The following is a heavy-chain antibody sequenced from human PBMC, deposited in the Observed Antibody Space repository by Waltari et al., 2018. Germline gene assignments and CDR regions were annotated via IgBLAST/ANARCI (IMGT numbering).Heavy chain of an antibody. Sequence: EVQLVESGGGLVQPGGSLRLSCAASGFTVSSNYMSWVRQAPGKGLEWVSVIYSGGSTYYADSVKGRFTISRDNSKNTLYLQMNSLRAEDTAVYYCARLSIAAAGTDVWGQGTTVTVSS. V-gene: IGHV3-66*02. CDR2: IYSGGST. CDR1: GFTVSSNY. D-gene: IGHD6-13*01. CDR3: ARLSIAAAGTDV. J-gene: IGHJ6*02.